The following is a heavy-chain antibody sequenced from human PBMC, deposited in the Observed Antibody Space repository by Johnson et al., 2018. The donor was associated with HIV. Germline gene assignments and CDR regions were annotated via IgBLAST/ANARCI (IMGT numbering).Heavy chain of an antibody. CDR1: GFTFSRYG. CDR3: AKGGSYAPFDAFDI. J-gene: IGHJ3*02. V-gene: IGHV3-33*05. Sequence: QVQLVESGGGVVQPGRSLRLSCAASGFTFSRYGMHWVRQAPGKGLEWVAVISYDGTDKYYADSVKGRFTISRDNSKNTLYLQINSLRAEDTAVYYCAKGGSYAPFDAFDIWGRGTMVTVSS. CDR2: ISYDGTDK. D-gene: IGHD1-26*01.